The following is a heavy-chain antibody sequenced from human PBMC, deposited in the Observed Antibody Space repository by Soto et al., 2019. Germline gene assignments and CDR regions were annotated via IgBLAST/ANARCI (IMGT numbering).Heavy chain of an antibody. J-gene: IGHJ6*02. Sequence: GSLRLSCAASGFTVSSNYMSWVRQAPGKGLEWVSVIYSGGSTYYADSVKGRFTISRDNSKNTLYLQMNSLRAEDTAVYYCARVWTEMATTYYYYYGMDVWGQGTTVTVSS. CDR3: ARVWTEMATTYYYYYGMDV. V-gene: IGHV3-53*01. CDR1: GFTVSSNY. CDR2: IYSGGST. D-gene: IGHD5-12*01.